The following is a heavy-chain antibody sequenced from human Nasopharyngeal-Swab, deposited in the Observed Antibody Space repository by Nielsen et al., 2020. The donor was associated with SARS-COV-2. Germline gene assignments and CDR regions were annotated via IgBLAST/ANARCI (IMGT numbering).Heavy chain of an antibody. CDR2: ISGSGDISGSGGST. Sequence: GGSLRLSRVASGYSFRTYGMSWVRKAPGKGLEWVAAISGSGDISGSGGSTYYADSVKGRFTISRDNSKNTLSLQMNGLGAEDTAVYYCAKDLRGPYFFWGQGTLVTVSS. J-gene: IGHJ4*02. D-gene: IGHD2/OR15-2a*01. V-gene: IGHV3-23*01. CDR3: AKDLRGPYFF. CDR1: GYSFRTYG.